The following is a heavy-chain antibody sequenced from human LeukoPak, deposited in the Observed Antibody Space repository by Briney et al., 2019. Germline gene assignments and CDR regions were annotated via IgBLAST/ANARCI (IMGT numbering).Heavy chain of an antibody. CDR3: AKKLSGSYEEGMQQ. J-gene: IGHJ1*01. V-gene: IGHV3-48*01. Sequence: GGSLRLSCAASGFTFGSYAMHWVRQAPGKGLEWVSYISSSGKTIYYADSTKGRFTISRDNSKNTLYLQMSSLRAEDTAVYYCAKKLSGSYEEGMQQWGQGTLVTVSS. D-gene: IGHD1-26*01. CDR1: GFTFGSYA. CDR2: ISSSGKTI.